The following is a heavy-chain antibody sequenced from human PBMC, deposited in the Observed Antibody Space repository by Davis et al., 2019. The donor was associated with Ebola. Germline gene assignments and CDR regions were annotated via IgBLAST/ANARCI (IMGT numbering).Heavy chain of an antibody. CDR3: ARLYSSSHKSDY. V-gene: IGHV1-2*02. CDR2: INPNSGGT. CDR1: GYTFTGYY. D-gene: IGHD6-6*01. Sequence: ASVKVSCKASGYTFTGYYMHWVRQAPGQGLEWMGWINPNSGGTNYAQKFQGRVTMTRDTSTSTVYMELSSLRSEDTAVYYCARLYSSSHKSDYWGQGTLVTVSS. J-gene: IGHJ4*02.